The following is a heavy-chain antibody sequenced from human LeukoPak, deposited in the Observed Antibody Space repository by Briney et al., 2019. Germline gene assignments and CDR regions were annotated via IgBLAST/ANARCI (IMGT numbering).Heavy chain of an antibody. CDR2: ISSGSRTI. D-gene: IGHD1-14*01. Sequence: GGSLRLSCAASGFTFSSYSMNWVRQAPGRGLEWVSYISSGSRTIYYADSVQGRFTVSRDNVKNLLFLQMNSLRVGDTAVYCCVRESITGHRDFDYWGQGILVTVSS. V-gene: IGHV3-48*01. CDR3: VRESITGHRDFDY. CDR1: GFTFSSYS. J-gene: IGHJ4*02.